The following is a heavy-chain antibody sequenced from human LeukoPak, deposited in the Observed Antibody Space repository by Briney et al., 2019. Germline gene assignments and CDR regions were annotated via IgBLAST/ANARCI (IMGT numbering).Heavy chain of an antibody. J-gene: IGHJ6*02. Sequence: PSQTLSLTCTVSGGSISSGSYYWSWIRQPAGKGLEWIGRIYTSGSTNYNPSLKSRVTISVDTSKNQFSLKLSSVTAADTAVYYCARYYYGMDVWGHGTTVTVSS. CDR1: GGSISSGSYY. V-gene: IGHV4-61*02. CDR3: ARYYYGMDV. CDR2: IYTSGST.